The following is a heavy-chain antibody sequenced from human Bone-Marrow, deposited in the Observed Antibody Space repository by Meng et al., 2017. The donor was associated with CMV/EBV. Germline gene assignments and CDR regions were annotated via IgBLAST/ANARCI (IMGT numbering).Heavy chain of an antibody. Sequence: GGSLRLSCAASGFTVSSNYMSWVRQAPGKGLEWVSVIYSGGSTYYADSVKGRFTISRDNSENTLYLQMNSLRAEDTAVYYCARDGRGYCSSTSCYPYYYYGMDVWGQGTTVTVSS. V-gene: IGHV3-53*01. CDR3: ARDGRGYCSSTSCYPYYYYGMDV. CDR2: IYSGGST. D-gene: IGHD2-2*01. CDR1: GFTVSSNY. J-gene: IGHJ6*02.